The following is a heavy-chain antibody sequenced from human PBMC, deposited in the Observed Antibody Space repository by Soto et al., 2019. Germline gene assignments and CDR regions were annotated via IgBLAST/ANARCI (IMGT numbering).Heavy chain of an antibody. V-gene: IGHV3-23*01. Sequence: GGSLRLSCAASGFTFSSYAMSWVRQAPGKGLEWVSAISGSGGSTYYADSVKGRFTISRDNSKNTLYLQMNSLRAEDTAVYYCAKDPTYDYGDYASFDYWRQGTLVTVSS. CDR3: AKDPTYDYGDYASFDY. CDR2: ISGSGGST. D-gene: IGHD4-17*01. CDR1: GFTFSSYA. J-gene: IGHJ4*02.